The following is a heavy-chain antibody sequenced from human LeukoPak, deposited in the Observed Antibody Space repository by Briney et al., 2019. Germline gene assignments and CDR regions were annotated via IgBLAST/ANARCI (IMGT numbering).Heavy chain of an antibody. CDR3: ARGEDVVVPAAKQPLDV. V-gene: IGHV4-34*01. D-gene: IGHD2-2*01. CDR2: INHSGST. Sequence: PSETLSHTCAVYGGSFSGYYWSWIRQPPGKGLEWIGEINHSGSTNFNPPLKSRVSISVDTSKNQFSLKLSSVTAADTAVYYCARGEDVVVPAAKQPLDVWGKGTTVTVSS. CDR1: GGSFSGYY. J-gene: IGHJ6*04.